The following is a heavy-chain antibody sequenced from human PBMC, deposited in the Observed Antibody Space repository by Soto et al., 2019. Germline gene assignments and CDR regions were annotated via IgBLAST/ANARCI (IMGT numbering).Heavy chain of an antibody. V-gene: IGHV4-39*01. CDR3: ARLRDILAGYGYYYYGMDV. J-gene: IGHJ6*02. CDR2: IYYSGST. Sequence: PSETLSLTCTVSGGSISSSIYYWGWIRHPPGKGLEWIGSIYYSGSTYYNPSLKSRVTISVDTSKNQFSLKLSSVTAADTAVYYCARLRDILAGYGYYYYGMDVWGQGTTVTV. D-gene: IGHD3-9*01. CDR1: GGSISSSIYY.